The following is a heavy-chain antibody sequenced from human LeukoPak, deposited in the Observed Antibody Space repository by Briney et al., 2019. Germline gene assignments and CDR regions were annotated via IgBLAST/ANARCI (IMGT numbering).Heavy chain of an antibody. CDR3: ARRATVVTPGYYYYYYMDV. J-gene: IGHJ6*03. Sequence: PSETLSLTCTVSGGSISSYYWSWIRQPPGKGLEWIGYIYTSGSTNYNPSLKSRVTVSVDTSKNQFSLKLSSVTAADTAVYYCARRATVVTPGYYYYYYMDVWGKGTTVPVSS. D-gene: IGHD4-23*01. CDR2: IYTSGST. V-gene: IGHV4-4*09. CDR1: GGSISSYY.